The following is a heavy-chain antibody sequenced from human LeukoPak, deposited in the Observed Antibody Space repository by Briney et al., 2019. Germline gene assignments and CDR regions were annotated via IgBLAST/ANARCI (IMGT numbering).Heavy chain of an antibody. CDR2: IYHSGST. CDR1: GGSISSSNW. D-gene: IGHD2-2*01. V-gene: IGHV4-4*02. CDR3: AGGVVPAASASIDY. Sequence: SETLSLTCAVSGGSISSSNWWSWVRQPPGKGLEWSGEIYHSGSTNYNPSLKSRVTISVDKSKNQFSLKLSSVTAADTAVYYCAGGVVPAASASIDYWGQGTLVTVSS. J-gene: IGHJ4*02.